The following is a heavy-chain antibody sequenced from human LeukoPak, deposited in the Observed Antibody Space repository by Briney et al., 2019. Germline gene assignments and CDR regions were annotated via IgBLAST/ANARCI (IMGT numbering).Heavy chain of an antibody. CDR3: ARSYTAMVYGFDP. Sequence: GGSLRLSCAASGFTSSDYTMNWVRQSPGKGLEWVSGISVSDDSTYYADSVKGRFTISRDKSNNMLHLQMNSLRAEDTAVYYCARSYTAMVYGFDPWGQGTLVTVSS. CDR2: ISVSDDST. D-gene: IGHD5-18*01. V-gene: IGHV3-23*01. CDR1: GFTSSDYT. J-gene: IGHJ5*02.